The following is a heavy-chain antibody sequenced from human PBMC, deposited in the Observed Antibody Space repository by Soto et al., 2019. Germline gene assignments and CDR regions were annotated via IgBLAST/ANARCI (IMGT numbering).Heavy chain of an antibody. CDR2: IYYSGST. CDR1: GGSISSYY. V-gene: IGHV4-59*08. D-gene: IGHD2-15*01. Sequence: SETLSLTCTVSGGSISSYYWSWIRQPPGKGLEWIGYIYYSGSTNYNPSLKSRVTISVDTSKNQFSLKLSSVTAADTAVYYCARLGYCSGGSCYLPYYYYYYMDVWGKGTTVTVSS. CDR3: ARLGYCSGGSCYLPYYYYYYMDV. J-gene: IGHJ6*03.